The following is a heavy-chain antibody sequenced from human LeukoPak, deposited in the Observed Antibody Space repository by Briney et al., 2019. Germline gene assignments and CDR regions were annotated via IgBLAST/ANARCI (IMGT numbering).Heavy chain of an antibody. CDR3: ALPWDEDWFDP. CDR2: INPSGGST. CDR1: GYTFTGYY. D-gene: IGHD1-26*01. Sequence: ASVKVSCKASGYTFTGYYMHWVRQAPGQGLEWMGIINPSGGSTSYAQKFQGRVTMTRDTSTSTVYMELSSLRSEDTAVYYCALPWDEDWFDPWGQGTLVTVSS. V-gene: IGHV1-46*01. J-gene: IGHJ5*02.